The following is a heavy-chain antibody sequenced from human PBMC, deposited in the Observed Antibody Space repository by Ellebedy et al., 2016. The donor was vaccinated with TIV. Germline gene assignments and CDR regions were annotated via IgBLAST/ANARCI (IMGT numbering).Heavy chain of an antibody. CDR3: SREQLDPIAGGGMDV. Sequence: PGGSLRLSCVASGFTFRRHAMHRVRQAPGKGLEWVAVMSSDGYNTYYADSVKGRFTISRDNSKDTLYLQMDSLRAEDTALYYCSREQLDPIAGGGMDVWGQGTAVTVSS. D-gene: IGHD1-1*01. J-gene: IGHJ6*02. V-gene: IGHV3-30*01. CDR2: MSSDGYNT. CDR1: GFTFRRHA.